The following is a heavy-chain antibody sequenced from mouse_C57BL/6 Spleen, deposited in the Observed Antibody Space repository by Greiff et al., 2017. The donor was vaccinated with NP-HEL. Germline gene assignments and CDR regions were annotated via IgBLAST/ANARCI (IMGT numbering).Heavy chain of an antibody. CDR3: ARGAPHYGSGFPRAMDC. CDR2: IYPGGGYT. V-gene: IGHV1-63*01. J-gene: IGHJ4*01. D-gene: IGHD1-1*01. CDR1: GYTFTNYW. Sequence: QVQLQQSGAELVRPGTSVKMSCKASGYTFTNYWIGWAKQRPGHGLEWIGDIYPGGGYTNYNEKFKGKATLTADKSSSTAYMQFSSLTSEDSAIYYCARGAPHYGSGFPRAMDCWGQGTSVTVSS.